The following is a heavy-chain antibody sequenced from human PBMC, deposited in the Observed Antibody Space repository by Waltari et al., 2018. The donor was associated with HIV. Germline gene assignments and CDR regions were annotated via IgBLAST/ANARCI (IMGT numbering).Heavy chain of an antibody. CDR1: GLSFSGYW. CDR3: ARARYCSSISCSYFDD. V-gene: IGHV3-7*01. CDR2: IKEDGSEK. Sequence: EVQLVESGGGLVQSGGSLSLSCAVSGLSFSGYWMSGVRQAPGKGLEWVANIKEDGSEKYYVDSVKGRFTISRDNAKNSLYLQMNSLRAEDTAMYYCARARYCSSISCSYFDDWGQGTLVTVSS. D-gene: IGHD2-2*01. J-gene: IGHJ4*02.